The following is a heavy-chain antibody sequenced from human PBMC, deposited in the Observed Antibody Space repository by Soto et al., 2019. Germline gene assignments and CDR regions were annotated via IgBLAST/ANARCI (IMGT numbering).Heavy chain of an antibody. CDR3: ASWLKEAGIGGNYSYGMDV. V-gene: IGHV1-69*12. J-gene: IGHJ6*02. CDR1: GGTFSNYA. D-gene: IGHD6-19*01. Sequence: QVQLVQSGAEVKKPGSSVKVSCKASGGTFSNYALSWVRQAPGQGLEWMGGIMPMFGRADYAPKFQGRVTITADESTSTAHMGLSSLRSEDTAVYYWASWLKEAGIGGNYSYGMDVWGQGTTVTVSS. CDR2: IMPMFGRA.